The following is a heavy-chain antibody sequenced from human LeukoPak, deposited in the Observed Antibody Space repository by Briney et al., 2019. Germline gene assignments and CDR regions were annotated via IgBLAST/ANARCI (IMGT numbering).Heavy chain of an antibody. D-gene: IGHD3-22*01. CDR2: ISWNSGSI. CDR3: AKDMYYYDSSGTLDY. CDR1: GFTFDDYA. V-gene: IGHV3-9*03. J-gene: IGHJ4*02. Sequence: GGSLRLSCAASGFTFDDYAMHWARQAPGKGLEWVSGISWNSGSIGYADSVKGRFTISRDNAKNSLYLQMNSLRAEDMALYYCAKDMYYYDSSGTLDYWGQGTLVTVSS.